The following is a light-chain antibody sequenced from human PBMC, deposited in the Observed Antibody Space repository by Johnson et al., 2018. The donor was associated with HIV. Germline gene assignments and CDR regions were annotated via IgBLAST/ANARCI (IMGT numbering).Light chain of an antibody. J-gene: IGLJ1*01. CDR3: GTWGNSLNTGAV. CDR2: ENN. CDR1: SSNIGNNY. V-gene: IGLV1-51*02. Sequence: QSVLTQPPSVSAAPGQRVTISCSGSSSNIGNNYVSWYQQLPGTAPKLLIYENNKRPSGIPDRFSGSKSGTSATLGITGLQTGDEADYYCGTWGNSLNTGAVFGPGTKVTVL.